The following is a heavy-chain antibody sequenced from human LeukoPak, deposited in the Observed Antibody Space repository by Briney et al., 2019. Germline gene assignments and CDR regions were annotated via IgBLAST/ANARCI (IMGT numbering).Heavy chain of an antibody. D-gene: IGHD6-13*01. CDR1: GYTFTSYG. CDR3: ARVGTGSSSWYPGTDYYMDV. J-gene: IGHJ6*03. CDR2: MSAYNGNT. Sequence: ASVKVSCKASGYTFTSYGISWVRQAPGQGLEWMGWMSAYNGNTNYAQKLQGRVTMTTDTSTSTAYMELRSLRSDDTAVYYCARVGTGSSSWYPGTDYYMDVWGKGTTVTVSS. V-gene: IGHV1-18*01.